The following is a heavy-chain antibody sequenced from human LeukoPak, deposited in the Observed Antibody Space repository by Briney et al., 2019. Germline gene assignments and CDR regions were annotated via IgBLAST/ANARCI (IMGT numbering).Heavy chain of an antibody. D-gene: IGHD5-18*01. CDR1: GFTFNNYL. J-gene: IGHJ4*02. V-gene: IGHV3-30*04. CDR2: VSYDGSNK. CDR3: ARSYRYGFDY. Sequence: PGGSLRLSCAASGFTFNNYLIHWVRQAPGKGLEWVATVSYDGSNKYYADSVKGRFTISRDNSKNTLDLQMNSLRAEDTAVYYCARSYRYGFDYWGQGTLVTVSS.